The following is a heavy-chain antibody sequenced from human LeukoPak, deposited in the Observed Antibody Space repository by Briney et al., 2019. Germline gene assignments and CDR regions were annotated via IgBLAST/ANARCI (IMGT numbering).Heavy chain of an antibody. Sequence: GASVKVSCKASGYTFTSYGISWVRQAPGQGLEWMGWISAYNGNTNYAQKLQGRVTMTTDTSTSTAYMELRSLRSDDTAVYYCARGVRGDYYDSSGYPPRFDYWGQGTLVTVSS. CDR2: ISAYNGNT. J-gene: IGHJ4*02. CDR3: ARGVRGDYYDSSGYPPRFDY. V-gene: IGHV1-18*01. D-gene: IGHD3-22*01. CDR1: GYTFTSYG.